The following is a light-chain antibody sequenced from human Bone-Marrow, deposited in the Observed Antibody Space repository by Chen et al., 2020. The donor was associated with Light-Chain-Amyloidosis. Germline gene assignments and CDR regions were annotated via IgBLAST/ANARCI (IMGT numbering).Light chain of an antibody. J-gene: IGKJ4*01. CDR3: QQSNSFTHT. CDR2: STS. Sequence: DIQLTQSPSSIYASVGDSVTITCRASQGIYTWLAWYQQKPGSPPKLLIYSTSHLESEVPSRFSGRGSGTDFTLTITGMQPEDFATYCCQQSNSFTHTCGGGTKV. CDR1: QGIYTW. V-gene: IGKV1-12*01.